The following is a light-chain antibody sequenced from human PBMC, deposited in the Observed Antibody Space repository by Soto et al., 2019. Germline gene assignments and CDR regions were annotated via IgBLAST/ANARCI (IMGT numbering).Light chain of an antibody. CDR1: QSISSW. V-gene: IGKV1-5*01. J-gene: IGKJ5*01. CDR3: QQYNSPIT. Sequence: DIQMTQSPSTLSASVGDRVTIPCRASQSISSWLAWYQQKPGKAPKLLIYDASSPESGVPARFSGSGSGTEFTLTISSLQPDDFATYYCQQYNSPITFGQGTHWRI. CDR2: DAS.